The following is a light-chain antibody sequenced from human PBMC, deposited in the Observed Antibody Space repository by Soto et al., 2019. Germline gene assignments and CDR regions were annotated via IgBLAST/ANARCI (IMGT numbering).Light chain of an antibody. Sequence: QSALTQPASVSGSPGQSITISCTGTNNDVGGYDLLSWYQHHPGKAPKLIIYEATKRPSGVSDRFSGSKSGNTASLTISARQAEDEADYSCCSFASGATFVFGGGTKVTVL. CDR2: EAT. CDR1: NNDVGGYDL. V-gene: IGLV2-23*02. J-gene: IGLJ2*01. CDR3: CSFASGATFV.